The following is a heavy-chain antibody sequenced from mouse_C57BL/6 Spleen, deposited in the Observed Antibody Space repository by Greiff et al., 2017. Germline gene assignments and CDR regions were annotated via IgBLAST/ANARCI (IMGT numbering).Heavy chain of an antibody. CDR2: ISYDGSN. CDR1: GYSITSGYY. V-gene: IGHV3-6*01. J-gene: IGHJ1*03. Sequence: EVQLVESGPGLVKPSQSLSLTCSVTGYSITSGYYWNWIRQFPGNKLEWMGYISYDGSNNYNPSLKNRISITRDTSKNQFFLKLNSVTTEDTATYYCARDVLVGYFDVWGTGTTVTVSS. CDR3: ARDVLVGYFDV.